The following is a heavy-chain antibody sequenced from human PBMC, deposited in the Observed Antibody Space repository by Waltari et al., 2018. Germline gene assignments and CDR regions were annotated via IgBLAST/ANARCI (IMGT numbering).Heavy chain of an antibody. CDR2: IRSSGSPI. D-gene: IGHD4-4*01. CDR1: GFALSSYE. V-gene: IGHV3-48*03. Sequence: DVQLVESGGDLVQPGGSLRLSCSASGFALSSYEMNWVRQAPGKGLDRIAYIRSSGSPIHDSDSVKGRFTISRDSANNSLYLQMNSLTVADTAVYFCARCDYRQVGYGMDVWGQGTTVTVSS. CDR3: ARCDYRQVGYGMDV. J-gene: IGHJ6*02.